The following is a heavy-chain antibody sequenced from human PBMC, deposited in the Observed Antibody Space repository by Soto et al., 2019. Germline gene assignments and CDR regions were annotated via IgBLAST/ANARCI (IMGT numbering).Heavy chain of an antibody. J-gene: IGHJ4*02. CDR3: ARDGYYYDSSGYYYDFDY. V-gene: IGHV1-69*12. Sequence: QVQLVQSGAEVKKPGSSVKVSCKASAGTFSSYAISWVRQAPGQGLEWMGGIIPIFGTANYAQKLQGRLTITAAESTSTADMGRMSLRSADTAVYYCARDGYYYDSSGYYYDFDYWGQGTLVTVSS. D-gene: IGHD3-22*01. CDR2: IIPIFGTA. CDR1: AGTFSSYA.